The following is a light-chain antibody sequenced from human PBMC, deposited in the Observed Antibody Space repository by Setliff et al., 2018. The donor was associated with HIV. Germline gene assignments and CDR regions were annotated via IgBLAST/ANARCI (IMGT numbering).Light chain of an antibody. V-gene: IGLV2-11*01. Sequence: QSALTQPRSVSGSPGQSVTFSCSGSDSDIGSYKYVSWYQHHPGKAPKLIIFDVNRRPSGVPARFSGSKSGNTASLTISGIQTEDEADYYCCSYAGSYTYVFGTGTK. J-gene: IGLJ1*01. CDR3: CSYAGSYTYV. CDR1: DSDIGSYKY. CDR2: DVN.